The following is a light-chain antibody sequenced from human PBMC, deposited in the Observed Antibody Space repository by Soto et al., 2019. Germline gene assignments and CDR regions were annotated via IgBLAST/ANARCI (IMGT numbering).Light chain of an antibody. CDR3: QQRRNWPLT. V-gene: IGKV3-11*01. CDR1: QSVDSY. J-gene: IGKJ4*01. Sequence: EIVLTQSPATLSLSPGERATLSCRASQSVDSYLTWYQQRPGQAPRLLVYDVSKRATGIPVRFSGSGSGTGFTLTISGLEPEDVAIYYCQQRRNWPLTFGGGTKVEIK. CDR2: DVS.